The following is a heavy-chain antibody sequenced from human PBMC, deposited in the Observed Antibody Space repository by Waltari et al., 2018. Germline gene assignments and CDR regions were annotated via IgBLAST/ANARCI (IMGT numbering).Heavy chain of an antibody. J-gene: IGHJ5*02. V-gene: IGHV7-4-1*02. CDR3: VREVVLTSTIVVNWFDP. D-gene: IGHD2-2*01. CDR2: INTNTGSA. Sequence: QVQLVQSGSELKKPGASVKVSCKASGYTFTSYAINWLRRAPGQGLELMGGINTNTGSATYVQGFTGRFVFSLDTSVSTAYLQISSLKAEDTAVYYCVREVVLTSTIVVNWFDPWGQGTLVTVSS. CDR1: GYTFTSYA.